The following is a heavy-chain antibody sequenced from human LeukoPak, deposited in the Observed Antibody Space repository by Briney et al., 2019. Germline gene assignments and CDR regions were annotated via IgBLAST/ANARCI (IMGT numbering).Heavy chain of an antibody. J-gene: IGHJ4*02. CDR2: MNPNSGNT. D-gene: IGHD1-1*01. Sequence: ASVKVSCKASGYTFTSYDINWVRQATGQGLEWMGWMNPNSGNTGYAQKFQGRVTITRNTSISTAYMELSSLRSEDTAVYYCARSGTAPSDFDYWDQGTLVTVSS. V-gene: IGHV1-8*03. CDR1: GYTFTSYD. CDR3: ARSGTAPSDFDY.